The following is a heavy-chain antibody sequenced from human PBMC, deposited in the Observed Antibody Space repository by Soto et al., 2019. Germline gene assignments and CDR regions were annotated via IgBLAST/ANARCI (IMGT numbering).Heavy chain of an antibody. Sequence: RLSCAGSGFTFSSYAMHRGPPAPGKGLGGVAVILYDGSNKYCAESVKGRFTISRDNSKNTLYLQMKSLSAEDTAVYYCARDPTYCSSTSCSSSHYYYYYYGMDVWGQGTTVTVSS. CDR3: ARDPTYCSSTSCSSSHYYYYYYGMDV. J-gene: IGHJ6*02. V-gene: IGHV3-30-3*01. CDR2: ILYDGSNK. D-gene: IGHD2-2*01. CDR1: GFTFSSYA.